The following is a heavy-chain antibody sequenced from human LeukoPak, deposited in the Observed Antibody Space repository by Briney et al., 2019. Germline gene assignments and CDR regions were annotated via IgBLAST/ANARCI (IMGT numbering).Heavy chain of an antibody. CDR2: IIPILGIA. V-gene: IGHV1-69*04. J-gene: IGHJ5*02. CDR3: ATAGIYCSGGSCYGWFDP. D-gene: IGHD2-15*01. Sequence: SVKVSCKASGGTFSSYAISWVRQAPGQGLEWMGRIIPILGIANYAQKFQGRVTITADKSTSTAYMELSSLRSEDTAVYYCATAGIYCSGGSCYGWFDPWGQGTLVTVSS. CDR1: GGTFSSYA.